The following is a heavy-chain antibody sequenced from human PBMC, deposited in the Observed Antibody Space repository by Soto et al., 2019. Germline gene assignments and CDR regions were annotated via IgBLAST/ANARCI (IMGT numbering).Heavy chain of an antibody. D-gene: IGHD5-12*01. CDR2: IYYSGST. CDR1: GGSISSGGYY. CDR3: ASARRDGYLHWYFDL. Sequence: QVQLQESGPGLVKPSQTLSLTCTVSGGSISSGGYYWSWIRQHPGKGLEWIGYIYYSGSTYYNPSLRSRVTISVDTSNNQFSLKLSSVTAADTAVYYCASARRDGYLHWYFDLWGRGTLVPVSS. J-gene: IGHJ2*01. V-gene: IGHV4-31*03.